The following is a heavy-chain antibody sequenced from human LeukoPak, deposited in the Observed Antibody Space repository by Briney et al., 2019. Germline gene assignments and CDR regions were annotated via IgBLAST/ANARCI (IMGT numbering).Heavy chain of an antibody. Sequence: SETLSLTCTVSGGSISSSSYYWGWIRQPPGKGLEWIGSFYYSGSTYYNPSLKSRVTISVDTSKNRFSLKLSSVTAADTAVYYCARHERSSITMVRGVKPKKWFDPWGQGTLVTVSS. J-gene: IGHJ5*02. CDR3: ARHERSSITMVRGVKPKKWFDP. CDR2: FYYSGST. D-gene: IGHD3-10*01. V-gene: IGHV4-39*01. CDR1: GGSISSSSYY.